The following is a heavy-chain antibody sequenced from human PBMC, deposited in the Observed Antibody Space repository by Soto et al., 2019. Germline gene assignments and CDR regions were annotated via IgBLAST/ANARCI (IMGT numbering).Heavy chain of an antibody. CDR3: AKGPIFGVENIYDY. CDR2: MSGNGGSA. CDR1: GFTFSSYA. D-gene: IGHD3-3*01. J-gene: IGHJ4*02. V-gene: IGHV3-23*01. Sequence: EVQLLESGGGLLQPGGSLRLSCAASGFTFSSYAMSWVRQAPGKGLEWVSGMSGNGGSAYYADSGKGRFTISRDNSKKTLYLQMNSLRAEDTAVYYCAKGPIFGVENIYDYWGQGTLVTASS.